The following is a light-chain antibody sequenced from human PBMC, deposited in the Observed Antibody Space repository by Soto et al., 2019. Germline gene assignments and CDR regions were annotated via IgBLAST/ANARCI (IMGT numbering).Light chain of an antibody. J-gene: IGKJ1*01. CDR1: QNIQRW. CDR3: LQYHSDWT. V-gene: IGKV1-5*03. CDR2: KAS. Sequence: DTQMTQSTSTVSASVGDRITITCRASQNIQRWLAWYQQKPGKAPKLLIYKASSLERGVPSRFSAGGSGVEFTLNISSVQPEDFATYHCLQYHSDWTFGQGTKVDTK.